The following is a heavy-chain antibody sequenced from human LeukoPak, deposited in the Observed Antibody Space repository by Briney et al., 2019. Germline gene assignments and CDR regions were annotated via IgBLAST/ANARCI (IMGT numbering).Heavy chain of an antibody. D-gene: IGHD3-9*01. J-gene: IGHJ4*02. V-gene: IGHV4-34*01. CDR2: INHSGST. CDR3: ARGLVRYLVN. Sequence: SETLSLTCAVYGGSFSGYYWSWIRQPPGKGLEWIGEINHSGSTNYNPSLKSRVTISVDTSKNQFSLELSSVTAADTAVYYCARGLVRYLVNWGQGTLVTVSS. CDR1: GGSFSGYY.